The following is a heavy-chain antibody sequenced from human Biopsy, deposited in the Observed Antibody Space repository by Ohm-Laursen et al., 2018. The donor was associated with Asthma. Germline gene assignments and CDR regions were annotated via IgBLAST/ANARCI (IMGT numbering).Heavy chain of an antibody. Sequence: QTLSLTCRVSGGYTGSSDHHWAWIRQATGKGLEWIGFVFWSGSTHYSRSLERRVSISIDTATNEFSMKLWSVTPADTAVYFCARVVSYGDIYFGIDVWGPGNTVVVS. J-gene: IGHJ6*02. D-gene: IGHD4-17*01. CDR3: ARVVSYGDIYFGIDV. CDR2: VFWSGST. V-gene: IGHV4-30-4*01. CDR1: GGYTGSSDHH.